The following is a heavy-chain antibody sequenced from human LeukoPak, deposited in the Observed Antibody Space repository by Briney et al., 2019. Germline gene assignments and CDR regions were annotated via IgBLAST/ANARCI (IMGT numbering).Heavy chain of an antibody. CDR2: ISGSGGRT. D-gene: IGHD3-10*01. V-gene: IGHV3-23*01. CDR3: AKGLWDYYGSGITYCTMDV. J-gene: IGHJ6*02. CDR1: GFTFSNYV. Sequence: GGSLRLSCAASGFTFSNYVMGWVRQAPGKGLEWVSTISGSGGRTYYADSVKGRFTISRDNSKNTLYLQVNSLRAEDTAVYYCAKGLWDYYGSGITYCTMDVWGQGTTVTVSS.